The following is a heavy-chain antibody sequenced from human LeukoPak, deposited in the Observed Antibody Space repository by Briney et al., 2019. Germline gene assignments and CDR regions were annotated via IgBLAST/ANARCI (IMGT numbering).Heavy chain of an antibody. V-gene: IGHV3-23*01. CDR1: GVTFRRYA. CDR3: AKSVFDSSGYYPIFDS. D-gene: IGHD3-22*01. CDR2: INGRGDTK. Sequence: GGSLRLSCAASGVTFRRYAMSWVRQAPGKGLEWVSAINGRGDTKDYADSGKGRFTISRDNSKNTLYLQMNSLRAEDTAVDYCAKSVFDSSGYYPIFDSWGQGTLVTVSS. J-gene: IGHJ4*02.